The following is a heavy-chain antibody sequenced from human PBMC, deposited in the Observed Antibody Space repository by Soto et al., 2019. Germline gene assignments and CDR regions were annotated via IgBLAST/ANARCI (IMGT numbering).Heavy chain of an antibody. CDR1: GGTFSSYA. J-gene: IGHJ3*02. Sequence: GASVKVSCKASGGTFSSYAISWVRQAPGQGLEWMGGIIPIFGTANYAQKFQGRATITADESTSTAYMELSSLRSEDTAVYYCARGGTVVVVAATRAFDIWGQGTMVTVSS. D-gene: IGHD2-15*01. CDR2: IIPIFGTA. V-gene: IGHV1-69*13. CDR3: ARGGTVVVVAATRAFDI.